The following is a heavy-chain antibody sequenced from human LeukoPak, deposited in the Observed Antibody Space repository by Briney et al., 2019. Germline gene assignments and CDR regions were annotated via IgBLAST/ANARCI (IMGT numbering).Heavy chain of an antibody. CDR2: IYYSGST. V-gene: IGHV4-39*01. Sequence: PSETLSLTCIVSGGSISSSRLYWGWIRQPPGQGLEWIGTIYYSGSTYYNPSLKSRVTISVDTSKNQFSLRLSSVTAADTAVYFCARHDEDGSGNNWFDPWGQGTLVTVYS. CDR3: ARHDEDGSGNNWFDP. CDR1: GGSISSSRLY. J-gene: IGHJ5*02.